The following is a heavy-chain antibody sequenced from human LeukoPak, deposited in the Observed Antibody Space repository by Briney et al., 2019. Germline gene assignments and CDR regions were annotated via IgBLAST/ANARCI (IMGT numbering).Heavy chain of an antibody. Sequence: GGSLRLSCAASGFTVSSNYMSWVRQAPGKGLEWVSVIYSGGSTYYADSVKGRFTISRDNSKNTLYLQMNSLRAEDTAVYCCAREDSSGWYRYAFDIWGQGTMVTVSS. J-gene: IGHJ3*02. V-gene: IGHV3-53*01. D-gene: IGHD6-19*01. CDR1: GFTVSSNY. CDR3: AREDSSGWYRYAFDI. CDR2: IYSGGST.